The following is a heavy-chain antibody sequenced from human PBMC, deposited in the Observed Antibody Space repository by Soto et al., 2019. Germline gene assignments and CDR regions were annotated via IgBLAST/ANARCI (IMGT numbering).Heavy chain of an antibody. CDR1: GYTFTSYD. CDR2: MNPNSGNT. J-gene: IGHJ6*02. Sequence: ASVKVSCKASGYTFTSYDINWVRQATGQGLEWMGWMNPNSGNTGYAQKFQGRVTMTRNTSISTAYMELSSLRSEDTAVYYCARGLEWSYYYYYGMDVCGQRTTVTVSS. V-gene: IGHV1-8*01. D-gene: IGHD3-3*01. CDR3: ARGLEWSYYYYYGMDV.